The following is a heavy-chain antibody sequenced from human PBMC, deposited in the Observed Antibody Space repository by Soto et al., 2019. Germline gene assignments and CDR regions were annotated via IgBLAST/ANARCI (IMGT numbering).Heavy chain of an antibody. CDR2: IIPISDTT. Sequence: QVQLVQSGAEVKKPGSSVKVSCKASGGTFSSYAISWVRQAPGQGLEWMGGIIPISDTTTYAQKFKGRVTITADESTSTAYMELSSLRSEDTAVYYCARSQGSSTSLEIYYYYYYGMDVWGQGTTVTVSS. V-gene: IGHV1-69*01. J-gene: IGHJ6*02. D-gene: IGHD2-2*01. CDR3: ARSQGSSTSLEIYYYYYYGMDV. CDR1: GGTFSSYA.